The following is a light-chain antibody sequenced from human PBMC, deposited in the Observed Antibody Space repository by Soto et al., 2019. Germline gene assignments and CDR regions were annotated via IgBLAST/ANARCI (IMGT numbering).Light chain of an antibody. CDR3: CSYAGTYTWV. CDR2: DVS. J-gene: IGLJ3*02. CDR1: SSDVGCYNY. Sequence: QSVLTQPRSVSGSPGQSVTISCTGTSSDVGCYNYVSWYQQHPGKAPKLMIYDVSQRPSGVPNRFSGSKSDNTASLIISGLQAEDEADYYCCSYAGTYTWVFGGGTKLTVL. V-gene: IGLV2-11*01.